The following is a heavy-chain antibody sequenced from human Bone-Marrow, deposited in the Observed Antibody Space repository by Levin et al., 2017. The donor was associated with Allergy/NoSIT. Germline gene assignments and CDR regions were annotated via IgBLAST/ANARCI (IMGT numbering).Heavy chain of an antibody. CDR1: GFTFTTSA. V-gene: IGHV3-23*01. CDR3: AKVRRGLDAFDI. Sequence: PGGSLRLSCAASGFTFTTSAMSWVRQAPGKGLEWVSSISNSGGDTYYAASVKGRFTISRDNSNNTLYLHMNGLRAEDTALYYCAKVRRGLDAFDIWGQGTMVTGSS. CDR2: ISNSGGDT. J-gene: IGHJ3*02. D-gene: IGHD3/OR15-3a*01.